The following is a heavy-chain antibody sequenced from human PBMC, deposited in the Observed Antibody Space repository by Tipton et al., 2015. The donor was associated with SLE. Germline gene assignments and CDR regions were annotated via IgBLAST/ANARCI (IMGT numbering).Heavy chain of an antibody. CDR1: GGSINNYY. Sequence: LRLSCTVSGGSINNYYWTWIRQTPGKGLEWIGCIYYSGSTNYNPSLKSRVTMSVDTSKNQFSLRLISLTAADTAVYFCGRASGWVSLNWFDPWGQGTLVTVSS. CDR3: GRASGWVSLNWFDP. J-gene: IGHJ5*02. CDR2: IYYSGST. D-gene: IGHD6-25*01. V-gene: IGHV4-59*12.